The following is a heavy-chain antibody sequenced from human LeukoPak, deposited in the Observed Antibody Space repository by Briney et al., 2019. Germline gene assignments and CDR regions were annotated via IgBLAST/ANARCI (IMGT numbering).Heavy chain of an antibody. V-gene: IGHV1-3*01. CDR1: GYTFTSYA. CDR3: ARDHAYFAWFDP. Sequence: ASVKVSCKASGYTFTSYATHWVRQAPGQRLEWMGWINAGNGNTKYSQKFQGRVTITRDTSASTAYMELSSLRSEDTAVYYCARDHAYFAWFDPWGQGTLVTVSS. D-gene: IGHD3-9*01. J-gene: IGHJ5*02. CDR2: INAGNGNT.